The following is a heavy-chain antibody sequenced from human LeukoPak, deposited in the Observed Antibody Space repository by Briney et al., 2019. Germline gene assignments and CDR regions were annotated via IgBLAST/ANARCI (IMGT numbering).Heavy chain of an antibody. CDR3: ATVENSIAAAGLFDY. CDR1: GYALTELS. D-gene: IGHD6-13*01. J-gene: IGHJ4*02. CDR2: FDPEDGET. V-gene: IGHV1-24*01. Sequence: GASVKVSCKVSGYALTELSMHWVRQAPGKGLEWRGGFDPEDGETIYAQKCQGRVTMTEDTSTDTAYMELSSLRSEDTAVYYCATVENSIAAAGLFDYWGRGTLVTVSS.